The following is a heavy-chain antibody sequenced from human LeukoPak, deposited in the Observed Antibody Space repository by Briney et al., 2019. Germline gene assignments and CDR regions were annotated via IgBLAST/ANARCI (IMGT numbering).Heavy chain of an antibody. V-gene: IGHV3-7*03. CDR3: ATSAAAAGSD. Sequence: GGSLRLSCAASGFTFSSYAMSWVRQAPGKGLEWVANINQDGSAKYYVDSVKGRFTISRDNAQNSLYLQVNSLRAEDTAVYYCATSAAAAGSDWGQGTLVTVSS. CDR2: INQDGSAK. D-gene: IGHD6-13*01. J-gene: IGHJ4*02. CDR1: GFTFSSYA.